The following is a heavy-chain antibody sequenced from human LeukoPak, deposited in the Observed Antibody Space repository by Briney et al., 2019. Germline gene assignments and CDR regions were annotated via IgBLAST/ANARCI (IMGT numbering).Heavy chain of an antibody. J-gene: IGHJ5*02. V-gene: IGHV4-34*01. D-gene: IGHD2-21*02. Sequence: SETLSLTCAVYGGSFSGYYWSWIRQPPGKGLEWIGEINHSGSTNYNPSLKSRVTISADTSKNQFSLKLSSVTAADTAVYYCARDDFCGGDCYTPSTNWFDPWGQGTLVTVSS. CDR2: INHSGST. CDR3: ARDDFCGGDCYTPSTNWFDP. CDR1: GGSFSGYY.